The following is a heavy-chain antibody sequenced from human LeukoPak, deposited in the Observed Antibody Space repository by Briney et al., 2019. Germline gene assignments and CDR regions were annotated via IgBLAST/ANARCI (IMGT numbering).Heavy chain of an antibody. CDR3: ARGRYSRDGYNFDY. V-gene: IGHV1-8*01. Sequence: EASVKVSCKASGYTFTSYDINWVRQATGQGLEWMGWMNPNSGNTGYAQKFQGRVTMTRNTSISTAYMELSSLRSEDTAVYYCARGRYSRDGYNFDYWGQGTLVTVSS. J-gene: IGHJ4*02. CDR1: GYTFTSYD. CDR2: MNPNSGNT. D-gene: IGHD5-24*01.